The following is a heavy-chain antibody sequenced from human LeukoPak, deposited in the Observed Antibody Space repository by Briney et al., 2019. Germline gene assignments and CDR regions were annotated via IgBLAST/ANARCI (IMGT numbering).Heavy chain of an antibody. V-gene: IGHV4-39*01. D-gene: IGHD2-15*01. J-gene: IGHJ4*02. CDR2: IYYSGST. CDR1: GGSISSSSYY. Sequence: SETLSLTCTVSGGSISSSSYYWGWIRQPPGKGLEWIGRIYYSGSTYYNPSLKSRVTISVDTSKNQFSLKLSSVTAADTAVYYCARRCANSGGSYYYLADYWGQGTLVTVSS. CDR3: ARRCANSGGSYYYLADY.